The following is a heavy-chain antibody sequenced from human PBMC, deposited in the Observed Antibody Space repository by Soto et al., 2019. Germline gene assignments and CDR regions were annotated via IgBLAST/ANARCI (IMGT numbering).Heavy chain of an antibody. V-gene: IGHV3-21*01. D-gene: IGHD3-3*01. J-gene: IGHJ4*02. CDR1: GFTFSSYS. Sequence: GGSLRLSCGASGFTFSSYSMNWVRQAPGKGLEWVSSISSSSSYIYYADSVKGRFTISRDNAKNSLYLQMNSLRAEDTAGEDCARDRGFRSLEWGKGTLVTVAS. CDR2: ISSSSSYI. CDR3: ARDRGFRSLE.